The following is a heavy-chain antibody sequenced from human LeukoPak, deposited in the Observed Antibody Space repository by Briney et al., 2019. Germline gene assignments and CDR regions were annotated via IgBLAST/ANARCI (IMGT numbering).Heavy chain of an antibody. V-gene: IGHV3-23*01. J-gene: IGHJ1*01. D-gene: IGHD6-13*01. CDR2: ISGSGGST. CDR3: AKDPDSSSWYEWYFQH. CDR1: GFDFSSYA. Sequence: GGSLRLSCAASGFDFSSYAMSWVRQAPGKGLEWVSAISGSGGSTYYADSVKGRFTISRDNSKDTLYLQMNSLRAEDTAVYYCAKDPDSSSWYEWYFQHWGQGTLVTVSS.